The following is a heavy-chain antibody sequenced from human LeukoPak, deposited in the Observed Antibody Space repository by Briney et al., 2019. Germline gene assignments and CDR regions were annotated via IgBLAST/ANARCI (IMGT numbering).Heavy chain of an antibody. D-gene: IGHD6-19*01. CDR2: INHSGST. Sequence: SETLSLTCAVYGGSFSGYYWSWIRQPPGKGLEWIGEINHSGSTNYNPSLKSRVTISVDTSKNQFSLKLSSVTAADTAVYYCARGAAGNVRDFDYWGQGTLVTVSS. J-gene: IGHJ4*02. CDR3: ARGAAGNVRDFDY. V-gene: IGHV4-34*01. CDR1: GGSFSGYY.